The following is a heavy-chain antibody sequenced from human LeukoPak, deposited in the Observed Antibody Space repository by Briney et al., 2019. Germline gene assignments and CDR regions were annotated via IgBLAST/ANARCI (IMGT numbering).Heavy chain of an antibody. CDR3: AKVPGQRWPQLNAFDI. D-gene: IGHD5-24*01. Sequence: GGSLRLSCAASGFTVDSNYLSWVRQAPGKGLEWVSAISGSGGSTYYADSVKGRFTISRDNSKNTLYLQMNSLRAEDTAVYYCAKVPGQRWPQLNAFDIWGQGTMVTVSS. V-gene: IGHV3-23*01. CDR2: ISGSGGST. CDR1: GFTVDSNY. J-gene: IGHJ3*02.